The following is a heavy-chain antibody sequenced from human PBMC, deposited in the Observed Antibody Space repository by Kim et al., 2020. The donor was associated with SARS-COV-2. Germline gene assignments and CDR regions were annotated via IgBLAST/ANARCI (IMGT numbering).Heavy chain of an antibody. CDR3: ARDLADRDTAMVSY. D-gene: IGHD5-18*01. CDR2: ISYDGSNK. CDR1: GFTFSSYA. J-gene: IGHJ4*02. Sequence: GGSLRLSCAASGFTFSSYAMHWVRQAPGKGLEWVAVISYDGSNKYYADSVKGRFTISRDNSKNTLYLQMNSLRAEDTAVYYWARDLADRDTAMVSYWGQGTLVTVSS. V-gene: IGHV3-30*04.